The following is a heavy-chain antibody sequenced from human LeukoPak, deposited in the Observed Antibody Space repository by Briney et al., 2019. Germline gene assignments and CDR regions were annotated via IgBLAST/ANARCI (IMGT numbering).Heavy chain of an antibody. V-gene: IGHV3-11*01. Sequence: GGSLRLSCAASGFTFSDYYMSWVRQAPGKGLEWVSYISSSGSTIYYADSVKGRFTISRDNAKNSLYLQMNSLRAEDTAVYYCARVGDCSSTSCYGWFDPWGQGTLVTVSS. CDR2: ISSSGSTI. CDR1: GFTFSDYY. J-gene: IGHJ5*02. CDR3: ARVGDCSSTSCYGWFDP. D-gene: IGHD2-2*01.